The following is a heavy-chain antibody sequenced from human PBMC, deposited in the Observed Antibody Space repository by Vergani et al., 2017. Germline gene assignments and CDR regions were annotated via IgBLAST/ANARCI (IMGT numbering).Heavy chain of an antibody. D-gene: IGHD6-19*01. CDR3: AREQWLSPYYFDY. J-gene: IGHJ4*02. Sequence: EVQLVESGGGLVQPGGSLRLSCVASGFTVNSNYMNWVRQAPGKGLEWVSSISSSSSYIYYADSVKGRFTISRDNAKNSLYLQMNSLRAEDTAVYYCAREQWLSPYYFDYWGQGTLVTVSS. CDR2: ISSSSSYI. CDR1: GFTVNSNY. V-gene: IGHV3-21*02.